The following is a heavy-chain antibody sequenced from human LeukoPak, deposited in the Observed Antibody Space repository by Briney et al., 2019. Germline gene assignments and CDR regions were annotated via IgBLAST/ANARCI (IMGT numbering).Heavy chain of an antibody. D-gene: IGHD3-10*02. CDR3: AKEKDYYVSTSCDY. CDR1: GFTFSNYA. V-gene: IGHV3-23*01. CDR2: ISGSSDNT. J-gene: IGHJ4*02. Sequence: GGSLRLSCAASGFTFSNYAMNWVRQAPGKGLEWVSGISGSSDNTHYADSVKGRFTISRDNPKNTLYLQVTSLRVEDTALYYCAKEKDYYVSTSCDYWGQGAHVTVSS.